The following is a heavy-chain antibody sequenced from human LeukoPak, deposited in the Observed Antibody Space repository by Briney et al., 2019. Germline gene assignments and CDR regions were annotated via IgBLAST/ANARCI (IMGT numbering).Heavy chain of an antibody. Sequence: NSSETLSLTCTVSGGSISSSGYCWGWIRQPPGKGLEWIGSIDYSGSTNYNPSLKSRVTISVDMSKNQFSLKLSSVTAADTAVYYCARTNRELVTGFDYWGQGTLVTVSS. V-gene: IGHV4-39*01. CDR2: IDYSGST. D-gene: IGHD6-6*01. CDR1: GGSISSSGYC. CDR3: ARTNRELVTGFDY. J-gene: IGHJ4*02.